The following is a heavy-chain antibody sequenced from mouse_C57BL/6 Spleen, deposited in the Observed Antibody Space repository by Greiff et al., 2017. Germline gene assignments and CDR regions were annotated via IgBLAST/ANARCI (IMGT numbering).Heavy chain of an antibody. Sequence: EVHLVESGGGLVKPGGSLKLSCAASGFTFSDYGMHWVRQATETGLEWVAYISSGSSTLYYADTVKGRFPISRDNAKNTLFLQMTSLRADDTSMYYCARDDYVSSLFAYWGQGTLVTGSA. CDR2: ISSGSSTL. V-gene: IGHV5-17*01. CDR1: GFTFSDYG. J-gene: IGHJ3*01. CDR3: ARDDYVSSLFAY. D-gene: IGHD1-1*01.